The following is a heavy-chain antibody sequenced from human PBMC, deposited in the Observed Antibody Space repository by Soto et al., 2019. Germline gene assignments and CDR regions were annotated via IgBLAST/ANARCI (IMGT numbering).Heavy chain of an antibody. CDR1: GNTFTSYD. D-gene: IGHD3-10*01. J-gene: IGHJ4*02. CDR2: INPNSGNI. CDR3: ARGRASGSYYPLDY. V-gene: IGHV1-8*01. Sequence: ASVKVSCKASGNTFTSYDINWVRQATGHGLEWMGWINPNSGNIGYAQKFQGRVTMTRDTAIRTAYMEVSRLRSDDTAVYYCARGRASGSYYPLDYWVQGTLVTVS.